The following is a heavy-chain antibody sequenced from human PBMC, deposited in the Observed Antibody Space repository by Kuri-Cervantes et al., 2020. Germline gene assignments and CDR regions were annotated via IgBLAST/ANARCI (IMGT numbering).Heavy chain of an antibody. V-gene: IGHV3-30*03. CDR1: GFTFSSYG. D-gene: IGHD6-13*01. CDR2: ISYDGSNK. Sequence: GESLKISCAASGFTFSSYGMHWVRQAPGKGLEWVAVISYDGSNKYYADSVKGRFTISRDNSKNTLYLQMNSLRAEDTAVYYCVRGGGIAAAVGYWGQGTLVTVSS. CDR3: VRGGGIAAAVGY. J-gene: IGHJ4*02.